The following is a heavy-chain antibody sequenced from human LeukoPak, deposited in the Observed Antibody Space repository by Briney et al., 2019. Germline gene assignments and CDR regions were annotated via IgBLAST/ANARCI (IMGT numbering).Heavy chain of an antibody. J-gene: IGHJ4*02. CDR1: GGSISSGGYY. Sequence: PSETLSLTCTVSGGSISSGGYYWSWIRQPPGKGLEWIGYIYHSGSTYYNPSLKSRVTISVDRSKNQFSLKLSSVTAADTAVYYCARDPIMGQYFDYWGQGTLVTVSS. CDR3: ARDPIMGQYFDY. CDR2: IYHSGST. D-gene: IGHD3-16*01. V-gene: IGHV4-30-2*01.